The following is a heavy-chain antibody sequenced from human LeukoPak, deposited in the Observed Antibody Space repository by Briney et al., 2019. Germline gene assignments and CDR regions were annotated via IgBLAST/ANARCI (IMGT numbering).Heavy chain of an antibody. Sequence: SETLSLTCTVSGASISRYYWSWIRQPPGKALEWIGHISYRGSTNYNPSLNSRVTVSVDTSQSQFSLKLSSVTAADTAVYYCASRKLGNDYWGQGTLVTVSS. CDR2: ISYRGST. CDR3: ASRKLGNDY. V-gene: IGHV4-59*01. D-gene: IGHD7-27*01. J-gene: IGHJ4*02. CDR1: GASISRYY.